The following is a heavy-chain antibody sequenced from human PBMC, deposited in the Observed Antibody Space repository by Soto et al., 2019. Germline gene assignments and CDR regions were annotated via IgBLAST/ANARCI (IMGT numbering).Heavy chain of an antibody. CDR3: AKADVLRYFDWFPNYYYYGMDV. CDR1: GFTFSSYG. V-gene: IGHV3-30*18. CDR2: ISYDGSNK. Sequence: QVQLVESGGGVVQPGRSLRLSCAASGFTFSSYGMHWVRQAPGKGLEWVAVISYDGSNKYYADSVKGRFTISRDNSKNTLYLQMNSLRAEDTAVYYCAKADVLRYFDWFPNYYYYGMDVWGQGTTVTVSS. D-gene: IGHD3-9*01. J-gene: IGHJ6*02.